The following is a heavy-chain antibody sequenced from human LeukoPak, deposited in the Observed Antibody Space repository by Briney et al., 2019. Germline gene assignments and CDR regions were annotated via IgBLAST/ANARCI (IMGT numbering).Heavy chain of an antibody. V-gene: IGHV1-2*02. J-gene: IGHJ5*02. CDR2: INPNSGGT. CDR1: GYTFTGYY. CDR3: ARHMTTANNWFDL. Sequence: ASVKVSCKASGYTFTGYYMHWVRQAPGQGLEWMGWINPNSGGTNYAQKFQGRVTMTRDTSISTAYMELSRLKSDDTAVYYCARHMTTANNWFDLWAQETLVTVS. D-gene: IGHD4-17*01.